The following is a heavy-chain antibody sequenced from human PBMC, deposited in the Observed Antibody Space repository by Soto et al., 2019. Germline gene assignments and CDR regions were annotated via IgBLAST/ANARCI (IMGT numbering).Heavy chain of an antibody. D-gene: IGHD4-17*01. J-gene: IGHJ6*03. CDR2: IYYSGST. CDR3: TKALRTDYYYMDV. Sequence: SETLSLTCTVSGGSISSGDYYWSWIRQPPGKGLEWIGYIYYSGSTYYNPSLKSRVTISVDTSKNQFSLKLSSVTAADTAVYYCTKALRTDYYYMDVWGKGTTVTVSS. CDR1: GGSISSGDYY. V-gene: IGHV4-30-4*01.